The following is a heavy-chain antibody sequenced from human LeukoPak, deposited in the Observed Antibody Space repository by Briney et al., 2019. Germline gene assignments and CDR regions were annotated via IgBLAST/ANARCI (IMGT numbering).Heavy chain of an antibody. CDR1: GFTFSSYA. D-gene: IGHD3-22*01. J-gene: IGHJ4*02. CDR2: ISGSGGST. Sequence: GGSLRLSCAASGFTFSSYAMSWVRQAPGKGLEWVSAISGSGGSTYYADSAKGRFTISRDNSKNTLYLQMNSLRAEDTAVYYCAKDRKLITMISLSYWGQGTLVTVSS. V-gene: IGHV3-23*01. CDR3: AKDRKLITMISLSY.